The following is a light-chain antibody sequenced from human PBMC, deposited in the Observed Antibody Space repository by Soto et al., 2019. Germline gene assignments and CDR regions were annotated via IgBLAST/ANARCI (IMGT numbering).Light chain of an antibody. CDR1: RSVSSSY. CDR3: HQHDNAPQT. J-gene: IGKJ2*01. Sequence: EIVLTQSPGTLSLSPGERATLSCRASRSVSSSYLAWYQQKPGQAPRLLIYGASSRATGIPGRFSGSGSGTDFTLTISRLEPEDFAVYYCHQHDNAPQTYGQGTKVDIK. V-gene: IGKV3-20*01. CDR2: GAS.